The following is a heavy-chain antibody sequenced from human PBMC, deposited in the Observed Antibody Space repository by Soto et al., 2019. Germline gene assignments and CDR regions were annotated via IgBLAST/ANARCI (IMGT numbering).Heavy chain of an antibody. CDR1: GDSVSSNSAA. D-gene: IGHD1-7*01. V-gene: IGHV6-1*01. J-gene: IGHJ6*02. CDR2: TYYRSKWYN. CDR3: ARSGITGTIHYYGMDV. Sequence: SQTLSLTCALSGDSVSSNSAAWNWIRQSPSRGLEWLGRTYYRSKWYNDYAVSVKSRITINPDTSKNQFSLQLNSVTPEDTAVYYCARSGITGTIHYYGMDVWGQGTTVTVSS.